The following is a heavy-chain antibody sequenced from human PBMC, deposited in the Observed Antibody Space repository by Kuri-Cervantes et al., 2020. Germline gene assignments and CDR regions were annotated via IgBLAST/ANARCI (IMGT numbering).Heavy chain of an antibody. CDR1: GFSLSTSGMC. Sequence: SGPTLVKPTQTLTLTCTFSGFSLSTSGMCVSWVRQPPGKALEWLALIDWDDDKYYSTSLKTRLTISKDTSKNQVVLTMTNMDPVDTATYYCARIRQRKDYYYYMDVWGKGTTVTVSS. J-gene: IGHJ6*03. D-gene: IGHD6-25*01. CDR2: IDWDDDK. V-gene: IGHV2-70*20. CDR3: ARIRQRKDYYYYMDV.